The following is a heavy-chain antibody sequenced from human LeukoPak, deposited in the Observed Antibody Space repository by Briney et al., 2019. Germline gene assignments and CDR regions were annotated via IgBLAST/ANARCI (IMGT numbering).Heavy chain of an antibody. CDR1: GGTLSSYA. D-gene: IGHD2-21*02. CDR3: ARDRRAYCGGDCFDDAFDI. Sequence: GASVKVSCKASGGTLSSYAISWVRQAPGQGLEWMGGIIPIFGTANYAQKFQGRVTITADKSTSTAYMELSSLRSEDTAVYYCARDRRAYCGGDCFDDAFDIWGQGTMVTVSS. CDR2: IIPIFGTA. J-gene: IGHJ3*02. V-gene: IGHV1-69*06.